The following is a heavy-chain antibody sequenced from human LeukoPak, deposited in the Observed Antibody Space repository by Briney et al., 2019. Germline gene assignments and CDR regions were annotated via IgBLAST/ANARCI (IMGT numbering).Heavy chain of an antibody. CDR2: IIPIFGTA. V-gene: IGHV1-69*13. CDR3: ARAGEDTAMVLPVYNWFDP. CDR1: GGTFSSYA. D-gene: IGHD5-18*01. Sequence: ASVKVSCKASGGTFSSYAISWVRQAPGQGLEWMGGIIPIFGTANYAQKFQGRVTITADESTSTAYMELSSLRSEDTAVYYCARAGEDTAMVLPVYNWFDPWGQGTLVTVFS. J-gene: IGHJ5*02.